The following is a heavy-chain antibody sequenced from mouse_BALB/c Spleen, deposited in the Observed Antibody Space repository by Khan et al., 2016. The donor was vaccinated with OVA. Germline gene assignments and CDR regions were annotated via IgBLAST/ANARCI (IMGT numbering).Heavy chain of an antibody. V-gene: IGHV1-9*01. J-gene: IGHJ2*01. CDR3: ARVNYGSRDYFDY. CDR1: GYTFSGYW. Sequence: QVQLKQSGAELMKPGASVKISCKATGYTFSGYWLEWVKQRPGHGLEWIGEILPGSGSRNYNEKFKGKATFTADISSKTTYMQLSSLTSEDSAVYYCARVNYGSRDYFDYRGQGTTLTVSS. D-gene: IGHD1-1*01. CDR2: ILPGSGSR.